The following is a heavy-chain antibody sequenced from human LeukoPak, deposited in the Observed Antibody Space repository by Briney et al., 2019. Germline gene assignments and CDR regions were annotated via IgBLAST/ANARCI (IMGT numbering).Heavy chain of an antibody. V-gene: IGHV3-30*18. J-gene: IGHJ4*02. D-gene: IGHD6-13*01. CDR3: AKGGDAAAGMGHFDY. Sequence: GGSLRLSCAVSGITFTDYGFHWVRQAPGKGLEWVAVISYDGSNKYYADSVKGRFTISRDNSKNTLYLQMNSLRAEDTAVYYCAKGGDAAAGMGHFDYWGQGTLVTVSS. CDR2: ISYDGSNK. CDR1: GITFTDYG.